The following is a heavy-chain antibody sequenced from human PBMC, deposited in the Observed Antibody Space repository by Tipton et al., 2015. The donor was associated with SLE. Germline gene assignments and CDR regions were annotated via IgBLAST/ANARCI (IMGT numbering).Heavy chain of an antibody. CDR1: GGSFSGYC. V-gene: IGHV4-34*01. D-gene: IGHD3-10*01. CDR3: ASGGILWYFDL. CDR2: INHSGST. J-gene: IGHJ2*01. Sequence: TLSLTCAVYGGSFSGYCWTWIRQPPGKGLEWTGEINHSGSTNYNPSLKSRVTISVDTSRNQFSLKLSSVTAADTAVYYCASGGILWYFDLWGRGTLVTVSS.